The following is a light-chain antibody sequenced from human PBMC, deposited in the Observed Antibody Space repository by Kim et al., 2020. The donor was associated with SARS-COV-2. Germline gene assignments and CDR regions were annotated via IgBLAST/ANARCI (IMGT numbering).Light chain of an antibody. J-gene: IGKJ1*01. CDR1: QSVISN. Sequence: GSPGEAVTLSCRASQSVISNLAWYQHKPGQPPRLLIFSASTGATGVPSRFIGSGSGTDFTLTISSLQSEDFAVYYCQQYHTWPRTFGPGTKVDIK. CDR2: SAS. CDR3: QQYHTWPRT. V-gene: IGKV3-15*01.